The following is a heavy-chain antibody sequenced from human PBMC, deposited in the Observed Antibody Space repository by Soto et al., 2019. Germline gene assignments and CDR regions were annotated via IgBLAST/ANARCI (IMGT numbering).Heavy chain of an antibody. V-gene: IGHV4-4*02. CDR1: GASIITDNW. J-gene: IGHJ4*02. CDR3: ARASASSKLRGVVIN. CDR2: IYHSGNT. Sequence: QVQLQESGPGLVKPSGTLSLTCALSGASIITDNWWSWVRQPPGKELEWIGEIYHSGNTNFNPSVKSRVTISVDTSKNQFSLTVSSVTAADTAIYYCARASASSKLRGVVINWGQGTLVTGSS. D-gene: IGHD3-10*01.